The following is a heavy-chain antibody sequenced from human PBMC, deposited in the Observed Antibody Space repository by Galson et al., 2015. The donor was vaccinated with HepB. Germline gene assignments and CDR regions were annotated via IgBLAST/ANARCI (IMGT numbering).Heavy chain of an antibody. CDR1: GGSIRGYY. J-gene: IGHJ4*02. CDR2: IFYSGTT. Sequence: SETLSLTCTVSGGSIRGYYWSWIRLPPGKGLEWIGYIFYSGTTYNSGTINYNPSLKSRVTISMDPSKNQFSLELSSVTAAETAVYYCARQEDYDGNAFYFDYWGQGTLVTVSA. CDR3: ARQEDYDGNAFYFDY. V-gene: IGHV4-59*01. D-gene: IGHD4-23*01.